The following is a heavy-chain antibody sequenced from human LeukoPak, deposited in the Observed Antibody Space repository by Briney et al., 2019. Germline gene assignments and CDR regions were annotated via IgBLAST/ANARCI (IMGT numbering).Heavy chain of an antibody. CDR2: ISSSSSYI. CDR1: GFTFSSYS. J-gene: IGHJ3*02. CDR3: ARDPYSSGSDAFDI. Sequence: GRSLRLSCAASGFTFSSYSMNWVRQAPGKGLEWVSSISSSSSYIYYADSVKGRFTISRDNAKNSLYLQMNSLRAEDTAVYYCARDPYSSGSDAFDIWGQGTMVTVSS. D-gene: IGHD6-19*01. V-gene: IGHV3-21*01.